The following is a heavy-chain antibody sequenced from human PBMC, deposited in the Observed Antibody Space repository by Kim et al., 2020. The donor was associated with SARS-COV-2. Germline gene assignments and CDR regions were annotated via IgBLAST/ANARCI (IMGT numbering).Heavy chain of an antibody. Sequence: GGSLRLSCAASGFTFSSYAMHWVRQAPGKGLEWVAVISYDGSNKYYADSVKGRFTISRYNSKNTLYLQMNSLRAEDPAVYYCATADEGYSSGWSQFDYWGQGTLFTVSS. CDR3: ATADEGYSSGWSQFDY. CDR2: ISYDGSNK. J-gene: IGHJ4*02. CDR1: GFTFSSYA. V-gene: IGHV3-30-3*01. D-gene: IGHD6-19*01.